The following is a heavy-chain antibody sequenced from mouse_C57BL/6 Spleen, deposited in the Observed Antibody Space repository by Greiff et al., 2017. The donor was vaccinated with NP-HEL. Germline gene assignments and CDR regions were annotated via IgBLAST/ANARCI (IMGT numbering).Heavy chain of an antibody. CDR3: ARSGYENWFAY. J-gene: IGHJ3*01. CDR2: INPNNGGT. V-gene: IGHV1-18*01. CDR1: GYTFTDYN. D-gene: IGHD2-3*01. Sequence: LQQSGPELVKPGASVKIPCKASGYTFTDYNMDWVKQSHGKSLEWIGDINPNNGGTIYNQKFKGKVTLTVDQFFSTAYMELRSLTSEDTAVYYCARSGYENWFAYWGQGTLVTVSA.